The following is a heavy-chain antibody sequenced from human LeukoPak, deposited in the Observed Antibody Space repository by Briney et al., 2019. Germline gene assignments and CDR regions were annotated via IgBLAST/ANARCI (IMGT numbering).Heavy chain of an antibody. Sequence: SETLSLTCTVSGDSISSSTYYWGWIRQPPGKGLEWIGSIFYSGSTYYNPSLKSRVTISVDTSKNQFSLKLRSVSDADTAVYYCARQGDFWSGYPSDYWGQGTLVTVSS. V-gene: IGHV4-39*01. CDR2: IFYSGST. CDR1: GDSISSSTYY. D-gene: IGHD3-3*01. J-gene: IGHJ4*02. CDR3: ARQGDFWSGYPSDY.